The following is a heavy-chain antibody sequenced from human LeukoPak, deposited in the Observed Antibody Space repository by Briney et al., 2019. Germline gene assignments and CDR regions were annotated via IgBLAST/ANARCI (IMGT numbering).Heavy chain of an antibody. J-gene: IGHJ5*02. CDR1: GFTFSSYA. Sequence: GGSLRLSCAASGFTFSSYAMHWVRQAPGKGLEWVAVISYDGSNKYYADSVKGRFTISRDNSKNTLYLQMNSLRAEDTAVYYCARDYGDYPGVKAYYWFDPWGQGTLVTVSS. CDR2: ISYDGSNK. V-gene: IGHV3-30*01. CDR3: ARDYGDYPGVKAYYWFDP. D-gene: IGHD4-17*01.